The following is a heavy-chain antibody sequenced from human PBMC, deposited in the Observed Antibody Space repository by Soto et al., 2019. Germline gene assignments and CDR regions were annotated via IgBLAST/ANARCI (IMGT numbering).Heavy chain of an antibody. J-gene: IGHJ6*02. CDR3: ARPPGLDYYYGMDV. CDR2: IYHSGST. Sequence: SETLSLTCAVSGGSISSSNWWSWVRQPPGKGLERIGEIYHSGSTNYNPSLKSRVTISVDKSKNQFSLKLSSVTAADTAVYYCARPPGLDYYYGMDVWGQGTTVTVSS. CDR1: GGSISSSNW. V-gene: IGHV4-4*02. D-gene: IGHD6-25*01.